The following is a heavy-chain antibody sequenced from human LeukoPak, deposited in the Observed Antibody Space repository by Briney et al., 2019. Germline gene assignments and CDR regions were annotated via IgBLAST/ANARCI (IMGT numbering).Heavy chain of an antibody. V-gene: IGHV3-49*04. CDR2: IRSKAYGCTT. J-gene: IGHJ6*02. D-gene: IGHD3-10*01. Sequence: QPGRSLRLSCTASGFTFGDYAMSWVRQAPGKGLEWVGFIRSKAYGCTTEYAASVKGRFTISRDDSKSIAYLQMNSLKTEDTAVYYCTLLWFGELLTPYYYYGMDVWGQGTTVTVSS. CDR3: TLLWFGELLTPYYYYGMDV. CDR1: GFTFGDYA.